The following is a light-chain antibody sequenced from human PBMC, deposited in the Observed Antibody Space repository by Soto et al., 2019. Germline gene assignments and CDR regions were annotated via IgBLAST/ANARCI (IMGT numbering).Light chain of an antibody. CDR2: STN. V-gene: IGLV1-44*01. Sequence: QSVLTQPPSASGTSGQRVTISCSGSSSNIGTNAVNWDQQLPGTAPKLLIYSTNQRPSGVPDRFSGSKSGTSASLAISGLQSEDEADYYCAAWDDSLNVVFGGGTKLTVL. CDR3: AAWDDSLNVV. J-gene: IGLJ2*01. CDR1: SSNIGTNA.